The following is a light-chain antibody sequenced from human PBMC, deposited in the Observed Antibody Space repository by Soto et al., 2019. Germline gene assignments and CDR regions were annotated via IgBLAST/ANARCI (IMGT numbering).Light chain of an antibody. CDR2: GAS. V-gene: IGKV3-20*01. CDR3: QQHDSSPRT. Sequence: EIVLTQSPGTLSLSPGERATLSCRASQSVTSNYLAWYQQKPGQAPGLLIYGASSRATGIPDRFSGSGSGTDFTLTISRLEPEDFAVYYCQQHDSSPRTFGQGTKVEVK. CDR1: QSVTSNY. J-gene: IGKJ1*01.